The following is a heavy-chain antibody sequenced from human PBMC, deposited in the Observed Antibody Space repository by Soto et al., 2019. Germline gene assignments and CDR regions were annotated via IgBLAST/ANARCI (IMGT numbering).Heavy chain of an antibody. Sequence: PSETLSLTCTVSGGYISSYYWSWIRQPPGKGLEWIGYIYYSGSTNYNPSLKSRVTISVDTSKNQFSLKLSSVTAAETAVYYCARDYGSGSFDYWGQGTLVTVSS. CDR2: IYYSGST. V-gene: IGHV4-59*01. D-gene: IGHD3-10*01. J-gene: IGHJ4*02. CDR1: GGYISSYY. CDR3: ARDYGSGSFDY.